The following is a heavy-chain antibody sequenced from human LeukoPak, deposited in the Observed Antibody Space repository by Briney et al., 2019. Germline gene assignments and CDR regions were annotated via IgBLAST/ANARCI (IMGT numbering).Heavy chain of an antibody. V-gene: IGHV3-23*01. CDR3: TRALIGELAGNFDS. CDR1: GFTFSSYA. J-gene: IGHJ4*02. D-gene: IGHD6-19*01. Sequence: PGGSLRLSCAGSGFTFSSYAMSWVRLAPGKGLEWVSAIDSSGRSTYYADSVKGRFAISRDNSKSTLYLQMNILGAGDTATYYCTRALIGELAGNFDSWGQGTLVIVSS. CDR2: IDSSGRST.